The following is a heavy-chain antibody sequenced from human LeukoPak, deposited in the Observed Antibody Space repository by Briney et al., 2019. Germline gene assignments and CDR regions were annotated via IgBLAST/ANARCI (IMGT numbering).Heavy chain of an antibody. CDR2: IYYSGST. J-gene: IGHJ6*02. CDR1: GGSISSGGYY. CDR3: ARDRRVRCSSTSCYGANYYYYGMDV. Sequence: SETLSLTCTVSGGSISSGGYYWSWIRQHPGKGLECIGYIYYSGSTYYNPSLKSRVTISVDTSKNQFSLKLSSVTAADTAVYYCARDRRVRCSSTSCYGANYYYYGMDVWGQGTTVTVSS. D-gene: IGHD2-2*01. V-gene: IGHV4-31*03.